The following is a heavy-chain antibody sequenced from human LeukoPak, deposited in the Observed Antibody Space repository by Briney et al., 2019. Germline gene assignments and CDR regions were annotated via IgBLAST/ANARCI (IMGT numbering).Heavy chain of an antibody. J-gene: IGHJ3*02. D-gene: IGHD2-2*01. CDR1: GFTSSNAF. CDR2: VKSKTDGGTT. V-gene: IGHV3-15*01. Sequence: GGSLRLSCAASGFTSSNAFMSWVRQAPAKGLEWVGRVKSKTDGGTTDYAAPVKGRFTISRDDSKNTLYLQMNSLKTEDTAVYYCTTGMSICSSTSCSRRADAFDIWGQGTMVTVSS. CDR3: TTGMSICSSTSCSRRADAFDI.